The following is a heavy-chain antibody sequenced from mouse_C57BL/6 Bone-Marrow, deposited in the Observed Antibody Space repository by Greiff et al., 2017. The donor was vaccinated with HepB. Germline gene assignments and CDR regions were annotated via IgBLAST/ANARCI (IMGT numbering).Heavy chain of an antibody. J-gene: IGHJ4*01. CDR3: ARGGYDTFYYAMDY. Sequence: QVQLKQPGTELVKPGASVKLSCKASGYTFTSYWMHWVKQRPGQGLEWIGNINPSNGGTNYNEKFKSKATLTVDKSSSTAYMQLSSLPSEDSAVYYCARGGYDTFYYAMDYWGQGTSVTVSS. CDR2: INPSNGGT. D-gene: IGHD2-2*01. V-gene: IGHV1-53*01. CDR1: GYTFTSYW.